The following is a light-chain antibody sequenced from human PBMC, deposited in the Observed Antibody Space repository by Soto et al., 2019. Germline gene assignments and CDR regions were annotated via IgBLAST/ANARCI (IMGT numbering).Light chain of an antibody. Sequence: QSVLTQPRSVSASPGQSVAISCTGTSSDVGGYNYVSWYQQHPGKAPKLMIYDVTKRPSGVPDRFSGSKSDNTASLTISGLQAEDEADYYCCSYAGSYTLVFGGGTKLTVL. CDR2: DVT. CDR3: CSYAGSYTLV. CDR1: SSDVGGYNY. V-gene: IGLV2-11*01. J-gene: IGLJ2*01.